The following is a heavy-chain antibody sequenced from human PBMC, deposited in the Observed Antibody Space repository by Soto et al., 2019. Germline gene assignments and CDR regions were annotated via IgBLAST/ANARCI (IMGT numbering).Heavy chain of an antibody. CDR1: EGTFSSYT. CDR3: ARAWSSSWSDSAY. Sequence: QVQLVQSGAEVKKPGSSVKVSCKASEGTFSSYTISWVRQAPGQGLAWVGRIIPILGIANYAQKFQGRVTITADKSTSPAYMELSSLRSEDTAVYYCARAWSSSWSDSAYWGQGTLVAVSS. V-gene: IGHV1-69*02. CDR2: IIPILGIA. D-gene: IGHD6-13*01. J-gene: IGHJ4*02.